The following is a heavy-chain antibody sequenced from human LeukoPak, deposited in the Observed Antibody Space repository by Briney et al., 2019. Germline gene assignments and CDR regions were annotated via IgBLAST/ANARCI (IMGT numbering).Heavy chain of an antibody. CDR1: GFTFSSYE. Sequence: GGSLRLSCAASGFTFSSYEMNWVRQAPGKGLEWVSYISSSGSTIYYADSVKGRFTISRDNAKNSLYLQMNSLRAEDTAVYYCARDHKGPHYAFWSGYYNYYYYMDVWGKGTTVTVSS. J-gene: IGHJ6*03. D-gene: IGHD3-3*01. CDR3: ARDHKGPHYAFWSGYYNYYYYMDV. V-gene: IGHV3-48*03. CDR2: ISSSGSTI.